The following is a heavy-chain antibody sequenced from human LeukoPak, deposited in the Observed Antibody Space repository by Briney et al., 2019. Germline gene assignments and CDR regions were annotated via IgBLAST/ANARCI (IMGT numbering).Heavy chain of an antibody. CDR1: GFTFSSYA. D-gene: IGHD3-3*01. CDR3: ARGGYDFWSGYDY. Sequence: GGSLRLSCAASGFTFSSYAMHWVRQAPGKGLEYVSAISSNGGSTYYANSVKGRFTISRDNSKNTLYLQMGSLRAEGMAVYYCARGGYDFWSGYDYWGQGTLVTVSS. V-gene: IGHV3-64*01. J-gene: IGHJ4*02. CDR2: ISSNGGST.